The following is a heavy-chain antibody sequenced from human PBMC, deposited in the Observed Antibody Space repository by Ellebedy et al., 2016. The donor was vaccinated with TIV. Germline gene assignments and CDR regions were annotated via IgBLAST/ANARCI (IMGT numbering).Heavy chain of an antibody. J-gene: IGHJ3*02. CDR2: MNQDGSQK. CDR3: ASDGSYGDYRSPTHAFVM. Sequence: GGSLRLSCAASGFSFRSYWMSWVRQAPGKGLEWVANMNQDGSQKYYVDSVKGRFTISRDNAQTSLYLQMNSLGADDTAMDYCASDGSYGDYRSPTHAFVMWGQGTMVSVSS. D-gene: IGHD4-17*01. CDR1: GFSFRSYW. V-gene: IGHV3-7*01.